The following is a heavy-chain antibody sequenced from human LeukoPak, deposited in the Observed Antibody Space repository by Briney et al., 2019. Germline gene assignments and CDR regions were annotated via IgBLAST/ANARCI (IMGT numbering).Heavy chain of an antibody. CDR2: ISGSGGST. CDR3: AKLFIEYYYDSSGYLDY. D-gene: IGHD3-22*01. CDR1: GFTFSSYA. Sequence: GGSLRLSCAASGFTFSSYAMSWVRQAPGKGLEWVSAISGSGGSTYYADSVKGRFTISRDNSKNTLYLQMNSLRAEDTAVYYCAKLFIEYYYDSSGYLDYWGQGTLVTVSS. J-gene: IGHJ4*02. V-gene: IGHV3-23*01.